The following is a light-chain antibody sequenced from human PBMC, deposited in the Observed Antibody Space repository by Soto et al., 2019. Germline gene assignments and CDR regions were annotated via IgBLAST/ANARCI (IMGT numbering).Light chain of an antibody. CDR3: QQYNNWPRT. Sequence: EIVLTQSPGTLSLSPGERATLSCRASQSISRSLAWYQQKPGQAPRLLISDASTRATGIPARFSGSGSGTEFTLSINSLQSEDFAVYYCQQYNNWPRTFGQGTKVDIK. CDR2: DAS. J-gene: IGKJ1*01. CDR1: QSISRS. V-gene: IGKV3-15*01.